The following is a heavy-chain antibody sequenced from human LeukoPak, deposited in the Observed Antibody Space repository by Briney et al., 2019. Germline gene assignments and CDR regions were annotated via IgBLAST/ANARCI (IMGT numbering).Heavy chain of an antibody. D-gene: IGHD3-22*01. V-gene: IGHV3-15*01. Sequence: GGSLRLSCAASGFTFSNAWMSWVRQAPGKGLEWVGRIKSKTDGGTTDYAAPVKGRFTISRDDSKNTLYLQMNSLKTEDTAVYYCTSVTSYYDSSGQDAFDIWGQGTMVTVSS. J-gene: IGHJ3*02. CDR3: TSVTSYYDSSGQDAFDI. CDR2: IKSKTDGGTT. CDR1: GFTFSNAW.